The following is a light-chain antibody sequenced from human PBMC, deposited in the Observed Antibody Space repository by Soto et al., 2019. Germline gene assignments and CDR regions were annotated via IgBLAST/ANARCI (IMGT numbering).Light chain of an antibody. J-gene: IGKJ2*01. CDR1: QSLLHSDGKTS. CDR2: EVS. V-gene: IGKV2D-29*01. Sequence: DVVMTQSPLSLSVTPGQPASISCKSSQSLLHSDGKTSLYWYLQRPGQPPHLLIYEVSKRFSGVLERFSGSGSGTDFTLKISRVEADDVGVYYCMQSIQVLGQGTKLEI. CDR3: MQSIQV.